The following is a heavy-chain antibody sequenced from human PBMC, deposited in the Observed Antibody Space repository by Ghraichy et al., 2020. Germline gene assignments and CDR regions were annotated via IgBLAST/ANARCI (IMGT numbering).Heavy chain of an antibody. Sequence: GGSLRLSCAASGFTFSSYAMSWVRQAPGKGLEWVSAISGSSVSTYYADSVKGRFTISRDNSKNTLYLQMNSLRAEDTAVYYCAKSSKSYDVWSGYYHYYFDYRGEGTLVTVST. D-gene: IGHD3-3*01. V-gene: IGHV3-23*01. J-gene: IGHJ4*02. CDR2: ISGSSVST. CDR1: GFTFSSYA. CDR3: AKSSKSYDVWSGYYHYYFDY.